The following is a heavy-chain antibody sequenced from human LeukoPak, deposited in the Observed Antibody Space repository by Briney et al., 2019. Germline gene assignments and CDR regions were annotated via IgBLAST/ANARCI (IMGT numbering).Heavy chain of an antibody. J-gene: IGHJ5*02. CDR1: GGSISSSSYY. Sequence: NPSETLSLTCTVSGGSISSSSYYWGWIRQPPGKGLEWIGSIYYSGSTYYNPSLKSRVTISVDTSKNQFSLKLSSVTAADTAVYYCARVRSLGFDPWAREPWSPSPQ. CDR3: ARVRSLGFDP. V-gene: IGHV4-39*07. D-gene: IGHD4-17*01. CDR2: IYYSGST.